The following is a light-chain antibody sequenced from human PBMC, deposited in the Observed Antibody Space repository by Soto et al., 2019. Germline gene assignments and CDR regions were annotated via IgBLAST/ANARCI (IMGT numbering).Light chain of an antibody. Sequence: EIVLTQSPATLSLSPGERATLSCRASQSISSHLAWYQQKPGQAPRLLIYGASNRATGIPARFSGSGSGTDFTLTISSREPEDFAVYYCQQRINWPLTFGGGTKVDIK. CDR1: QSISSH. CDR2: GAS. CDR3: QQRINWPLT. J-gene: IGKJ4*01. V-gene: IGKV3-11*01.